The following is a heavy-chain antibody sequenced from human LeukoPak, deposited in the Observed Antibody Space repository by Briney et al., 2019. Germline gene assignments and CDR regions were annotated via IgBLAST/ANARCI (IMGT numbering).Heavy chain of an antibody. CDR1: GFTVSSNY. CDR3: AKRYGDYARGWYFDL. CDR2: IYSGGST. Sequence: GGSLRLSCAASGFTVSSNYMTWVRQAPGKGLEWVSVIYSGGSTYYADSVKGRFTISRDNSKNTLYLQMNNLRAEDTAVYYCAKRYGDYARGWYFDLWGRGTLVTVSS. V-gene: IGHV3-53*01. J-gene: IGHJ2*01. D-gene: IGHD4-17*01.